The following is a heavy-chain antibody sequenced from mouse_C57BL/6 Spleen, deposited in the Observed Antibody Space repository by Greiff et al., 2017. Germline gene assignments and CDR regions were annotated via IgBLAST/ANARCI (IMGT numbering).Heavy chain of an antibody. Sequence: EVKLQESEGGLVQPGSSMKLSCTASGFTFSDYYMAWVRQVPEKGLEWVANINYDGSSTYYLDSLKSRFIISRDNAKNILYLQMSSLKSEDTATYYCAREGAYYSNSYAMDYWGQGTSVTVSS. CDR3: AREGAYYSNSYAMDY. J-gene: IGHJ4*01. V-gene: IGHV5-16*01. D-gene: IGHD2-5*01. CDR1: GFTFSDYY. CDR2: INYDGSST.